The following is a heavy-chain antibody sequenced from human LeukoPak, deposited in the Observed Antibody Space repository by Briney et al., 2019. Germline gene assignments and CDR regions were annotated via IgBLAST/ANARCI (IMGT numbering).Heavy chain of an antibody. CDR3: AKDLVVATSTSGFAY. Sequence: GRSLRLSCAASGFTFDDYAMHWVRQAPGKGLEWVSGISWNSGSIGYADSVKGRFTISRDNAKNSLYLQMNSLRAEDTALYYCAKDLVVATSTSGFAYWGQGTLVTVSS. J-gene: IGHJ4*02. D-gene: IGHD5-12*01. V-gene: IGHV3-9*01. CDR2: ISWNSGSI. CDR1: GFTFDDYA.